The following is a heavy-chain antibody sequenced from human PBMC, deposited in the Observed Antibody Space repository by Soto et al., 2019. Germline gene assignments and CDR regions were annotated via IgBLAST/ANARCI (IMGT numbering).Heavy chain of an antibody. CDR2: IIPIVDIT. V-gene: IGHV1-69*08. CDR1: RGTFSTYT. Sequence: QVQLVQSGAEVKKPGSSVKVSCKASRGTFSTYTIIWVRQAPGQGLEWMGRIIPIVDITNYAQKFQGRVTITADKSTTTAYMELSSLRSEDTAVYYCAKETHHYDSSGYYVDNWGQGTLVTVSS. J-gene: IGHJ4*02. CDR3: AKETHHYDSSGYYVDN. D-gene: IGHD3-22*01.